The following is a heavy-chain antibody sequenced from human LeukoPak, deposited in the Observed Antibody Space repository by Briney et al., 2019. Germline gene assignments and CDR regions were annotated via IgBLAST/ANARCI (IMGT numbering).Heavy chain of an antibody. Sequence: SETLSLTCAVYGGSFSGYYWSWIRQPPGKGLEWIGEINHSGSTNYNPSLKSRVTISVDTSKNQFSLKLSSVTAADTAVFYCASDGDYGMDVWGQGTTVTVSS. V-gene: IGHV4-34*01. CDR3: ASDGDYGMDV. CDR1: GGSFSGYY. CDR2: INHSGST. J-gene: IGHJ6*02.